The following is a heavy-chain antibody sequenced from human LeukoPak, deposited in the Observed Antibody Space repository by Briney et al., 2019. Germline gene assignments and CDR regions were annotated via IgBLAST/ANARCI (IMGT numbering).Heavy chain of an antibody. CDR3: ARESRYTYGPGYYYMGV. CDR2: IYTSGST. Sequence: SETLSLTCTVSGGSINNYYWSWIRQPAGKGLEWIGRIYTSGSTNYNPSLKSRVTISRDSAKNQFSLKLSSVTAADTAVYYCARESRYTYGPGYYYMGVWGKGTTVTVSS. V-gene: IGHV4-4*07. D-gene: IGHD5-18*01. J-gene: IGHJ6*03. CDR1: GGSINNYY.